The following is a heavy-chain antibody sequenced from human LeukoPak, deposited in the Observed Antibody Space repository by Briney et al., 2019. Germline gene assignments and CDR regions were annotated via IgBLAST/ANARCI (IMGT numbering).Heavy chain of an antibody. V-gene: IGHV4-34*01. CDR3: ARGVRTGYSYGPYFDY. CDR2: INHSGST. Sequence: SETLSLTCAVYGGSFSGYYWSWIRQPPGKGLEWIGEINHSGSTNCNPSLKSRVTISVDTSKNQFSLKLSSVTAADTAVYYCARGVRTGYSYGPYFDYWGQGTLVTVSS. CDR1: GGSFSGYY. D-gene: IGHD5-18*01. J-gene: IGHJ4*02.